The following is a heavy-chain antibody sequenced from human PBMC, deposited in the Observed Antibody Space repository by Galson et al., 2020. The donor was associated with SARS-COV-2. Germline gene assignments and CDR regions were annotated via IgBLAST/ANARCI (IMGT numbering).Heavy chain of an antibody. Sequence: GGSLRLSCAASGFTFSSYAMHWVRQAPGKGLEWVAVISYDGSNKYYADSVKGRFTISRDNSKNTLYLQMNSLRAKDTAVYYCARVPTSIAVAVYLDYWGQGTLVTVSS. CDR2: ISYDGSNK. D-gene: IGHD6-19*01. CDR1: GFTFSSYA. CDR3: ARVPTSIAVAVYLDY. V-gene: IGHV3-30-3*01. J-gene: IGHJ4*02.